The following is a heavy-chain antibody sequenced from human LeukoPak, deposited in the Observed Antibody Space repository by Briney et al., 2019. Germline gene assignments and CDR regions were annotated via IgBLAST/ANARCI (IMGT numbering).Heavy chain of an antibody. V-gene: IGHV3-23*01. CDR1: GFIFSSYS. CDR2: ITGSGGNT. Sequence: GGTLRLSCAASGFIFSSYSMSWVRQAPGKGLEWVSVITGSGGNTYYADSVKGRFTISKDNSKNTVYLQMSSLRVDDTAVYYCAKAASSSWPSYYYGMDVWGQGTTVTVSS. D-gene: IGHD6-13*01. J-gene: IGHJ6*02. CDR3: AKAASSSWPSYYYGMDV.